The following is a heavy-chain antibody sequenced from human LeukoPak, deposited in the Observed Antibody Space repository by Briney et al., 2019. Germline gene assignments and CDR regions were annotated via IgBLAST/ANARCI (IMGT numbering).Heavy chain of an antibody. CDR1: GFTFSSYG. J-gene: IGHJ3*02. CDR3: ARDFCSGGSCYPDAFDI. D-gene: IGHD2-15*01. CDR2: IWYDGTNT. V-gene: IGHV3-33*01. Sequence: PGGPLRLSCAASGFTFSSYGMHGVRQAPGKGLEWVAVIWYDGTNTYYADSVKGRFTISRDNSKNTLYLQMNSLRAEDTAVYYCARDFCSGGSCYPDAFDIWGQGTMVTVSS.